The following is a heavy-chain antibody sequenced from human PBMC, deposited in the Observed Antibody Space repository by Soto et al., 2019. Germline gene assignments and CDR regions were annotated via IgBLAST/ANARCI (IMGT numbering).Heavy chain of an antibody. J-gene: IGHJ3*02. CDR2: ISSSSSYI. Sequence: EVQLVESGGGLVKPGGSLRLSCAASGFTFSSYSMNWVRQAPGQGLEWVSSISSSSSYIYYADSVKCRFTISRDNAKNSPYLQITSLRAEDTAVYYCARTPKRLVVEAATASAFDIWGQGTMVTVSS. D-gene: IGHD2-15*01. CDR3: ARTPKRLVVEAATASAFDI. CDR1: GFTFSSYS. V-gene: IGHV3-21*01.